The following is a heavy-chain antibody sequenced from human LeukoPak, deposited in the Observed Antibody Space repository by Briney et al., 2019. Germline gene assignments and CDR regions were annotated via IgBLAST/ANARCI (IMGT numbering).Heavy chain of an antibody. CDR2: IIPILGIA. V-gene: IGHV1-69*04. Sequence: SVKVSCKASGGTFSSYAISWVRQAPGQGLEWMGRIIPILGIANYAQKFQGRVTITADKSTSTAYMELSSLRSEDTAVYYCARDVFPPPLYYFDYWGQGTLVAVSS. CDR1: GGTFSSYA. D-gene: IGHD5/OR15-5a*01. J-gene: IGHJ4*02. CDR3: ARDVFPPPLYYFDY.